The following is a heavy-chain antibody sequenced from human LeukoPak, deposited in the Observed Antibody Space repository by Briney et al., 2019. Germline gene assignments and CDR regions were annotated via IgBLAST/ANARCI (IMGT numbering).Heavy chain of an antibody. V-gene: IGHV1-8*03. CDR1: GYTFTSYD. CDR3: ARVDIVVVPAAIPYYYYYMDV. D-gene: IGHD2-2*01. CDR2: MNPNSGNT. J-gene: IGHJ6*03. Sequence: ASVKVSCKASGYTFTSYDINWVRQATGQGLEWMGWMNPNSGNTGYAQRFQGRVTITRNTSISTAYMELSSPRSEDTAVYYCARVDIVVVPAAIPYYYYYMDVWGKGTTVTVSS.